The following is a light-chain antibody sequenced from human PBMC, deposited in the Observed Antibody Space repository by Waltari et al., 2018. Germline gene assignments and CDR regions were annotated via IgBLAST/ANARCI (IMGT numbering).Light chain of an antibody. Sequence: QSALTQPASVSGSPGQSITISCTGTSSDVGTYNKFSWYQQHPGKAPKLLIYDVSYRPSGVSYRFSGSKSGNTASLTISGLQAEDEADYYCSSYITTNTLELFGGGTSLTVL. CDR1: SSDVGTYNK. CDR3: SSYITTNTLEL. J-gene: IGLJ3*02. CDR2: DVS. V-gene: IGLV2-14*03.